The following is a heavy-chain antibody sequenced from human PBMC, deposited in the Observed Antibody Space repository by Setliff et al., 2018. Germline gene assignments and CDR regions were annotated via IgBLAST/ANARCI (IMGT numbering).Heavy chain of an antibody. CDR2: IYTSGSI. CDR3: ARDLGYGGDSDY. V-gene: IGHV4-4*07. Sequence: PSETLSLTCTVSGGSISNYYWSWIRQPAGKGLEWIGRIYTSGSINYNPSLKSRLTISRDTSKNQVSLKLNSVTATDTAVYYCARDLGYGGDSDYWGQGILVTVSS. J-gene: IGHJ4*02. CDR1: GGSISNYY. D-gene: IGHD2-21*02.